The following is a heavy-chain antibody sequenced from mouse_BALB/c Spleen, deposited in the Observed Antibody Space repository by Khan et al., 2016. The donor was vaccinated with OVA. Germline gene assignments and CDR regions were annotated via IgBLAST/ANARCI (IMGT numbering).Heavy chain of an antibody. Sequence: EVELVESGGGLVKPGDSLKLSCAASGFTFSKYAMSWVRQTPEKRLEWVATISSGGGSYIYYPDSVKGRFTIFRDNAKNTLFLQMSSLRSEDTSMYYCSSVYFVYFDYWGQGTTLTVSS. V-gene: IGHV5-9-3*01. CDR3: SSVYFVYFDY. CDR2: ISSGGGSYI. D-gene: IGHD1-1*01. J-gene: IGHJ2*01. CDR1: GFTFSKYA.